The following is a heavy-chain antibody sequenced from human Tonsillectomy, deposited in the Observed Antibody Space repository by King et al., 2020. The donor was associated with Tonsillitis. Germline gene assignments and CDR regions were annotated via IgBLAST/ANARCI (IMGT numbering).Heavy chain of an antibody. CDR1: GYTFTGYY. J-gene: IGHJ5*02. D-gene: IGHD3-9*01. CDR3: ARGDDILTGYYEGGWFDP. V-gene: IGHV1-2*04. CDR2: INPNSGGT. Sequence: GQLVQSGAEVKKPGASVKVSRKASGYTFTGYYMHWVRQAPGQGLEWMGWINPNSGGTNYAQKFQGWVTMTRDTSISTAYMELSRLRSDDTAVYYCARGDDILTGYYEGGWFDPWGQGTRVTVSS.